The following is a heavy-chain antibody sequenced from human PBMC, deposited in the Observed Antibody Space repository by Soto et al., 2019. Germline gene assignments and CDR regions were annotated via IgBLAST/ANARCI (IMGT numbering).Heavy chain of an antibody. CDR1: GFTFSSYW. Sequence: GGSLRLSCAASGFTFSSYWMHWVRQAPGKGLVWVSRINSDGSITSYADSVKGRFTISRDNSKNTLYLQMNSLRAEDTAVYYCAKDFTTDSSPDYYYGMDVWGQGTTVTVSS. CDR2: INSDGSIT. D-gene: IGHD6-13*01. CDR3: AKDFTTDSSPDYYYGMDV. V-gene: IGHV3-74*01. J-gene: IGHJ6*02.